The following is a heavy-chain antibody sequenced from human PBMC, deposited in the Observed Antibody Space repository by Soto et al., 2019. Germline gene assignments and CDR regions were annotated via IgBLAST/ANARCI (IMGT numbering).Heavy chain of an antibody. CDR3: AKDQGIAASHGID. CDR1: GFTFNNYG. CDR2: ISNDGRDK. J-gene: IGHJ3*01. V-gene: IGHV3-30*18. D-gene: IGHD6-13*01. Sequence: QVQLVESGGGVVQPGRSLRLSCAAPGFTFNNYGMHWVRQAPGKGLEWVAAISNDGRDKYYGDSVKGRLTISRDNSKNTVYLQMNSLRADDTAVYYCAKDQGIAASHGIDWGQGTMVTVSS.